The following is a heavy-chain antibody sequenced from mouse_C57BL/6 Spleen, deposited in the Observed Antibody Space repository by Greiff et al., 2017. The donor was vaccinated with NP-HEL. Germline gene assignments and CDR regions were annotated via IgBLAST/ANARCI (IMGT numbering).Heavy chain of an antibody. CDR1: GFTFSDYY. Sequence: EVKLVESGGGLVQPGGSLKLSCAASGFTFSDYYMYWVRQTPEKRLEWVAYISNGGGSNYYPDTVKGRFTISRDNAKNTLYLHMSRLKSEDTAMYYCARHHYYGTSWFAYWGQGTLVTVSA. CDR3: ARHHYYGTSWFAY. J-gene: IGHJ3*01. CDR2: ISNGGGSN. V-gene: IGHV5-12*01. D-gene: IGHD1-1*01.